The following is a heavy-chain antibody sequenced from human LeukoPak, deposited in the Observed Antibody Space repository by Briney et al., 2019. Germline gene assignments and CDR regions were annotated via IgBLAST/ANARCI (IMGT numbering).Heavy chain of an antibody. V-gene: IGHV4-59*08. Sequence: SETLSLTCTVSGGSISGYYWSWVRQPPGKGLEWIGYIYYSGSGSTNYNPSLKSRVTISVDTSKNQFSLKLSSVTAADTAVYYCARRGGHGGSFDYWGQGTLVTVSS. D-gene: IGHD4-23*01. J-gene: IGHJ4*02. CDR3: ARRGGHGGSFDY. CDR1: GGSISGYY. CDR2: IYYSGSGST.